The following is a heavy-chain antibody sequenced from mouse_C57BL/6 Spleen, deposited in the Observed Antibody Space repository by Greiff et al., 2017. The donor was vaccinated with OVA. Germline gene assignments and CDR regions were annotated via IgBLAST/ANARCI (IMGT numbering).Heavy chain of an antibody. J-gene: IGHJ2*01. CDR1: GYTFTDYY. D-gene: IGHD1-1*01. CDR3: ARPRFITTVVYFDY. Sequence: EVQLQQSGPELVKPGASVKISCKASGYTFTDYYMNWVKQSHGKSLEWIGDINPNNGGTSYNQKFKGKATLTVDKSSSTAYMELRSLTSEDSAVYYCARPRFITTVVYFDYWGQGTTLTVSS. CDR2: INPNNGGT. V-gene: IGHV1-26*01.